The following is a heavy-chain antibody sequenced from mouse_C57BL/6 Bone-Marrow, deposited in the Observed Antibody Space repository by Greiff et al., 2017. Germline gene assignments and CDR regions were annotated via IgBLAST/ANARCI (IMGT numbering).Heavy chain of an antibody. Sequence: VQLQQSGAELVRPGASVTLSCKASGYTFTDYEMHWVKQTPVHGLEWIGAIDPETGGTAYNQKFKGKAILTADKSSSTAYMELRSLTSEDSAVYYCTRWSGSSYAMDYWGQGTSVTVSS. CDR2: IDPETGGT. D-gene: IGHD1-3*01. CDR3: TRWSGSSYAMDY. V-gene: IGHV1-15*01. J-gene: IGHJ4*01. CDR1: GYTFTDYE.